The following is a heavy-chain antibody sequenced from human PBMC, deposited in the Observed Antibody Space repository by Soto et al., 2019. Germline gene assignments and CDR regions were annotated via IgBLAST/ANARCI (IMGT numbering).Heavy chain of an antibody. CDR3: AKGSGYSSSWYRGLYDY. CDR2: ISYDGSNK. Sequence: GGSLRLSCAASGFTFSSYGMHWVRQAPGKGLEWVAVISYDGSNKYYADSVKGRFTISRDNSKNTLYLQMNSLRAEDTAVYYCAKGSGYSSSWYRGLYDYWGQGTLVTVSS. V-gene: IGHV3-30*18. J-gene: IGHJ4*02. D-gene: IGHD6-13*01. CDR1: GFTFSSYG.